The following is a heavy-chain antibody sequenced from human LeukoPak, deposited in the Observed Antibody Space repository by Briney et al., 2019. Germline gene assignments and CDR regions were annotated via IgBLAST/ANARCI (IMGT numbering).Heavy chain of an antibody. V-gene: IGHV3-23*01. D-gene: IGHD3-3*01. Sequence: QAGGSLRLSCAASGFTLSKYAMNWVRQAPGKGLEWVSGVDGSGGRPPSADSVKGRFTISRDISKNTLYLQMDSLRAEDTAAYYCARGKDHDFWNPFDHWGQGTLVTVSS. CDR1: GFTLSKYA. CDR3: ARGKDHDFWNPFDH. CDR2: VDGSGGRP. J-gene: IGHJ4*02.